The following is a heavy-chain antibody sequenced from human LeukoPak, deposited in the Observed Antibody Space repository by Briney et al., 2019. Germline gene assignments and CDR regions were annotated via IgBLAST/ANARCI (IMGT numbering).Heavy chain of an antibody. D-gene: IGHD2-2*01. V-gene: IGHV3-23*01. CDR3: AKVHICSGTSCYDFDC. J-gene: IGHJ4*02. Sequence: PGGSLRLSCAASGFTFSSDAMSWVRQAPGKGLEWVSAISGSGDGTYYADSVKGRFTISRDNSKNTLYLQMNSLRAEDTAVYYCAKVHICSGTSCYDFDCWGQGTLVTVSS. CDR2: ISGSGDGT. CDR1: GFTFSSDA.